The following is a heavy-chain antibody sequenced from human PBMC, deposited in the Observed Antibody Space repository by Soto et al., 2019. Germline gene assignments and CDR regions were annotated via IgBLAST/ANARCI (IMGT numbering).Heavy chain of an antibody. CDR2: IYYSGNT. CDR3: ARIPVDTYMTYWFDP. J-gene: IGHJ5*01. V-gene: IGHV4-61*08. D-gene: IGHD5-18*01. Sequence: ETLSLTCTVSGASVTSGDYYWSWIRQPPGKGLEWIGYIYYSGNTNYSPSLKSRVAISLDTSHNQFSLKLSSVTAADTAVYFCARIPVDTYMTYWFDPWGQGTLVTVSS. CDR1: GASVTSGDYY.